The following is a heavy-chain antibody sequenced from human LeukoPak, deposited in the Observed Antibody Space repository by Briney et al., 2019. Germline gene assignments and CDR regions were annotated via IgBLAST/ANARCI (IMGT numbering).Heavy chain of an antibody. J-gene: IGHJ3*02. CDR3: ARVFYDSSGYYPSGRDAFDI. CDR2: ISSSGSTI. D-gene: IGHD3-22*01. Sequence: GGSLRLSCAASGFTFSSYEMNWVRQAPGKGLEWVSYISSSGSTIYYADSVKGRFTISRDNAKNSLYLQMNSLRAENTAVYYCARVFYDSSGYYPSGRDAFDIWGQGTMVTVSS. CDR1: GFTFSSYE. V-gene: IGHV3-48*03.